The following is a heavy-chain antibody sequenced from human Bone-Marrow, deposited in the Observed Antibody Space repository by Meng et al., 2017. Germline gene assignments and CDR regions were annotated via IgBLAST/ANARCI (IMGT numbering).Heavy chain of an antibody. CDR2: TYYRSKWYN. V-gene: IGHV6-1*01. CDR3: AKESAGHYDFWSGYPIFDY. J-gene: IGHJ4*02. CDR1: GDSVSSNSAA. Sequence: SETLSLTCAISGDSVSSNSAAWNWIRQSPSRGLEWLGRTYYRSKWYNDYAVSVKSRITINPDTSKNQFSLQLNSVTPEDTAVYYCAKESAGHYDFWSGYPIFDYWGQGTLVTVSS. D-gene: IGHD3-3*01.